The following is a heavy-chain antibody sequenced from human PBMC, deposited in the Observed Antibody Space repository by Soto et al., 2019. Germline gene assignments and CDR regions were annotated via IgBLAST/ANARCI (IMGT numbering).Heavy chain of an antibody. CDR2: IYPGDSDT. J-gene: IGHJ4*02. D-gene: IGHD5-18*01. V-gene: IGHV5-51*01. CDR3: ARQNSFGTYYFDY. Sequence: PGESLKISCKGSGYSFTSYWIGSLRQMPGKGLEWMGIIYPGDSDTRYSPSFQGQVTISADKSISTAYLQWSSLKASDTAMYYCARQNSFGTYYFDYWGQGTLVTVSS. CDR1: GYSFTSYW.